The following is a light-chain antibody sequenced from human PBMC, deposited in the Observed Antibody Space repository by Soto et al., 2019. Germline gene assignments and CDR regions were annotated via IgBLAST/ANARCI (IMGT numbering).Light chain of an antibody. CDR3: QHYDHLPIT. Sequence: DIQMTQSPSSLSASVGDRVTITCEASQDITNYLNWCQQKPGRAPRLLLYDASSLETGVPSRFSGSGSGTDFTLTISSLQPEDVATYYCQHYDHLPITYGQGTRLDIK. V-gene: IGKV1-33*01. CDR2: DAS. J-gene: IGKJ5*01. CDR1: QDITNY.